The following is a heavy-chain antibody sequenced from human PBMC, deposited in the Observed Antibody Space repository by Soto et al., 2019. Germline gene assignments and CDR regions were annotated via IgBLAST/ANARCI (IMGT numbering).Heavy chain of an antibody. CDR1: GFTCSSYA. Sequence: PGGSLRLCCAAFGFTCSSYAMSWVRQGTGKGLEWVAAISGSGGSTYYADAVKGRFTIPSNNSKNPLFPQMKGEGLEDTAIYYVEKADVVVVSGNWFDPWGQGTLVPVSS. V-gene: IGHV3-23*01. D-gene: IGHD2-2*01. J-gene: IGHJ5*02. CDR3: EKADVVVVSGNWFDP. CDR2: ISGSGGST.